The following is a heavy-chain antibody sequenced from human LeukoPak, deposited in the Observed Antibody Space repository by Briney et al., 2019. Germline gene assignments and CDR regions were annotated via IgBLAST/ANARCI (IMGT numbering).Heavy chain of an antibody. CDR1: GYTFTSYY. CDR2: INPSGGST. V-gene: IGHV1-46*01. D-gene: IGHD3-16*01. J-gene: IGHJ6*02. CDR3: ARGASVGDYYYHYGMDV. Sequence: EASVKVSCRASGYTFTSYYMHWVRQAPGQGLGWMGIINPSGGSTSYAQKFQGRVTMTRDTSTSTVYMELSSLRSEDTAVYYCARGASVGDYYYHYGMDVWGQGTTVTVSS.